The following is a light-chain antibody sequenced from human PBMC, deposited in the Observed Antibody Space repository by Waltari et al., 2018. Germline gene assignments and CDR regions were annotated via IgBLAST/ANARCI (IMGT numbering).Light chain of an antibody. Sequence: FLTQAPDTLSLSPGERATLSCRASQSVSRSRLAWYQHKPGQAPRLLMYAASTRATGIPDRFSGSGSGTDFSRSISRVEPEDFAVYYCQQYSSSVMYTFGQGTKLEIK. J-gene: IGKJ2*01. CDR2: AAS. V-gene: IGKV3-20*01. CDR3: QQYSSSVMYT. CDR1: QSVSRSR.